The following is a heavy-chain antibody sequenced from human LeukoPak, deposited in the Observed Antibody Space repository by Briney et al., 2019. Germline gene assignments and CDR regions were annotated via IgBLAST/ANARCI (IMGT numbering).Heavy chain of an antibody. D-gene: IGHD3-3*01. Sequence: GGSLRLSCAASGFTFKTHGMHWVRQAPGEGLEWVAYIRRDGSDKYYADSVKGRFTVSRDNSKSTLYMEMNSLRATDTALYYCAKDYEWSLDYWGQGALVTVSS. CDR3: AKDYEWSLDY. J-gene: IGHJ4*02. V-gene: IGHV3-30*02. CDR2: IRRDGSDK. CDR1: GFTFKTHG.